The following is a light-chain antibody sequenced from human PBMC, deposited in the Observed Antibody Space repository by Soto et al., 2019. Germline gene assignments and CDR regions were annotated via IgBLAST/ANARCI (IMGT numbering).Light chain of an antibody. CDR3: SSYTSSSTLEGV. Sequence: QSALTQPASVSGSPGQSITISCTGTSSDVGGYNYVSWYQQHPGKAPKLMIYDVSNRASGVSNRFSGSKSGNTASLTISGLQAADEADYYCSSYTSSSTLEGVFGTGTKVTVL. CDR1: SSDVGGYNY. CDR2: DVS. V-gene: IGLV2-14*01. J-gene: IGLJ1*01.